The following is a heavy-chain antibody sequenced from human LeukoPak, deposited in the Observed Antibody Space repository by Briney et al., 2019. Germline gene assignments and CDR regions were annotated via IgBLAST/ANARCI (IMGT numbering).Heavy chain of an antibody. CDR2: IYYSGST. D-gene: IGHD3-10*01. V-gene: IGHV4-59*08. CDR3: AREIGYYGSGSSIDP. Sequence: PSETLSLTCNVSGGSTSNYYWSWIRQPPGKGLEWIGYIYYSGSTNYNPSLKSRVTISVDTSKNQFSLKLSSVTAADTAVYYCAREIGYYGSGSSIDPWGQGTLVTVSS. CDR1: GGSTSNYY. J-gene: IGHJ5*02.